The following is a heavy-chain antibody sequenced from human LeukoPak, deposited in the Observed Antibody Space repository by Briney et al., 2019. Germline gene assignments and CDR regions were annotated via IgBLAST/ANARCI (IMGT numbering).Heavy chain of an antibody. CDR1: GFIFSSND. D-gene: IGHD3-16*01. V-gene: IGHV3-13*04. Sequence: GGSLGLSCAASGFIFSSNDMHWVRQATGKGLEWVSGIGTAGDTYYLGSVKGRFTISRENAKNSVFLQMNSLSAGDTAVYYCARGGRLAPFDYWGQGTLVTVSS. CDR3: ARGGRLAPFDY. J-gene: IGHJ4*02. CDR2: IGTAGDT.